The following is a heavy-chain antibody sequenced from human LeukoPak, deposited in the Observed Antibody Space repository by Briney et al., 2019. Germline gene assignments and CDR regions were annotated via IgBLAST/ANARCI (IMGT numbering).Heavy chain of an antibody. Sequence: GGSLRLSCAASGFTFSSYWMHWVRQAPGKGLVWVSRINSDGSSTSYADSVKGRFTISRDNAKNTLCLQMNSLRAEDTAVYYCVRVGYSSSWYVDYWGQGTLVTVSS. CDR1: GFTFSSYW. V-gene: IGHV3-74*01. CDR3: VRVGYSSSWYVDY. J-gene: IGHJ4*02. CDR2: INSDGSST. D-gene: IGHD6-13*01.